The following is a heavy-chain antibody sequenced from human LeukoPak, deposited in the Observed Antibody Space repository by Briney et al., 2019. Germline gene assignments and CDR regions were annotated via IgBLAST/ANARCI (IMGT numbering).Heavy chain of an antibody. CDR1: GFTFRSYS. J-gene: IGHJ6*02. Sequence: GGSLRLSCAASGFTFRSYSMNWVRQAPGKGLEWVANIKQDGSEKCYVDSVKGRFTISRDNAKNSLYLQMNSLRAEDTAVYYCARDRWELLSNSYHYCGLDVWGQGTTVTASS. D-gene: IGHD2-15*01. V-gene: IGHV3-7*01. CDR3: ARDRWELLSNSYHYCGLDV. CDR2: IKQDGSEK.